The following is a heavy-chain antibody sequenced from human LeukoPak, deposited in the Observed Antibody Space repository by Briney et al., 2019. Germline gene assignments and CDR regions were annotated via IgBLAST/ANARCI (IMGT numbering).Heavy chain of an antibody. CDR1: GFTFGDYA. Sequence: GGSLRLSCTASGFTFGDYAMSWVRQVPGKGLEWVGLIRSKAYGGTTEYAASVKGRFTISRDDSKSIAYLQMNSLKTEDTAVYYCTREVIGCFDYWGQGTLVTVSS. J-gene: IGHJ4*02. D-gene: IGHD2/OR15-2a*01. CDR2: IRSKAYGGTT. CDR3: TREVIGCFDY. V-gene: IGHV3-49*04.